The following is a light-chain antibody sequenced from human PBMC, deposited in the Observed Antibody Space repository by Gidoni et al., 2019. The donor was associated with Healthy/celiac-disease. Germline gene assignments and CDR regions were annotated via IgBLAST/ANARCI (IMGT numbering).Light chain of an antibody. CDR3: AAWDDSLNGPV. V-gene: IGLV1-36*01. J-gene: IGLJ2*01. CDR1: SANIGNNA. Sequence: QSVLTQPPSVSEAPRQRVTSSCSGSSANIGNNAVNWYQQHPGKAPKLLIYYDDLLPSGVSDRFSGSKSGTSASLAISGLQSEDEADYYCAAWDDSLNGPVFGGGTKLTVL. CDR2: YDD.